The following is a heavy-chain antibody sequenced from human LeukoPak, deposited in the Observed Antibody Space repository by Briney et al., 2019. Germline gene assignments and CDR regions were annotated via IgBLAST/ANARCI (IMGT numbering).Heavy chain of an antibody. J-gene: IGHJ6*02. V-gene: IGHV1-2*06. D-gene: IGHD3-9*01. Sequence: ASVKDSCKASGYTFTGYYMHWVRQAPGQGLEWMGRINPNSGGTNYAQKFQGRVTMTRDTSISTAYMELSRLRSDDTAVYYCAREVYNLRYFDWLSIDGYYYGMDVWGQGTTVTVSS. CDR1: GYTFTGYY. CDR2: INPNSGGT. CDR3: AREVYNLRYFDWLSIDGYYYGMDV.